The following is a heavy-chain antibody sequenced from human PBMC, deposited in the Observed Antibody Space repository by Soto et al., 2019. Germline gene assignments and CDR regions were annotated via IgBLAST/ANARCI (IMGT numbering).Heavy chain of an antibody. CDR2: IIPIFGTA. Sequence: QVQLVQSGAEVKKPGSSVKVSCKASGGTFSSYAISWVRQAPGQGLEWMGGIIPIFGTANYAQKFQGRVTITADESAITAYMDLSSLRSADTAVYYCASELLSPNNCFDPWGQGTLVTVSS. CDR3: ASELLSPNNCFDP. CDR1: GGTFSSYA. J-gene: IGHJ5*02. V-gene: IGHV1-69*12. D-gene: IGHD2-2*01.